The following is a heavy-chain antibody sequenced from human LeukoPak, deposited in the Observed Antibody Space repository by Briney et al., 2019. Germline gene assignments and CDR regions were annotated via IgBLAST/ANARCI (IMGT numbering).Heavy chain of an antibody. D-gene: IGHD1-26*01. CDR2: IYSGGST. Sequence: GGSLRLSCAASGFTVSGNYMSWVRQAPGKGLEWVSIIYSGGSTYYADSVKGRFTISRDNSKNTLYLQMNSLRAEDTAVYYCAREGSYDAFDIWGQGTMVTVSS. V-gene: IGHV3-53*05. CDR1: GFTVSGNY. J-gene: IGHJ3*02. CDR3: AREGSYDAFDI.